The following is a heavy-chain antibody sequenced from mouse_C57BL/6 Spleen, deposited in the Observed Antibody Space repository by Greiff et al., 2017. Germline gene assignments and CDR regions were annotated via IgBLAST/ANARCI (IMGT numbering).Heavy chain of an antibody. V-gene: IGHV1-50*01. CDR3: ARGGGAGAIDY. J-gene: IGHJ4*01. CDR2: IEPSDSYT. Sequence: QVQLQQPGAELVKPGASVKLSCKASGYTFTSYWMQWVKQRPGQGLEWIGEIEPSDSYTNYNQKFKGKATLTEDTSSSTAYMQLSSLTSEDSAVYYCARGGGAGAIDYWGQGTSVTVSS. CDR1: GYTFTSYW.